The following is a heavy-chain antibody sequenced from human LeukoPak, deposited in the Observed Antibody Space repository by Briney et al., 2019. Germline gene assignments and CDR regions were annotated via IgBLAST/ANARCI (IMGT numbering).Heavy chain of an antibody. V-gene: IGHV3-21*01. J-gene: IGHJ1*01. CDR2: ISSSSSHM. Sequence: PGGSLRLSCAASGFTFNSYSMYWVRQAPGKGLEWVSSISSSSSHMFYADSVKGRFSISRGNANNSLYLQMNSLRAEDTAVYYCVRDSGSSYGYYFLHWGQGTLVTVSS. CDR3: VRDSGSSYGYYFLH. CDR1: GFTFNSYS. D-gene: IGHD1-26*01.